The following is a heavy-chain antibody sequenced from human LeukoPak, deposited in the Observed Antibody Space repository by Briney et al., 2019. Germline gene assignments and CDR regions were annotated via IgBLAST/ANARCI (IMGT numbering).Heavy chain of an antibody. J-gene: IGHJ4*02. Sequence: GGSLRLSCAAPGFTFSSSAMHWVRQASGKGLEWVGRITSKPNSYETVYAASMNGRFTISRDDSKNTAYLQMNSLKTEDTAVYYCAGGRGWYSPDYWGQGTLVTVSS. CDR2: ITSKPNSYET. CDR3: AGGRGWYSPDY. V-gene: IGHV3-73*01. CDR1: GFTFSSSA. D-gene: IGHD6-19*01.